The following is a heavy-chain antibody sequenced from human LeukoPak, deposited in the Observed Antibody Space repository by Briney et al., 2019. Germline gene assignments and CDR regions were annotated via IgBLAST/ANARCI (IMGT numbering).Heavy chain of an antibody. CDR2: IRGDGRET. J-gene: IGHJ4*02. Sequence: GGSLRLSCAASGFTFSDYWMTWVRQAPGKGLQWVANIRGDGRETSYVDSVKGRFTISRDNAKNSLYLQMNSLRAADTAVYYCAKDAAVGSSGYYYVPPLYYFHYWGQGTLVTVSS. V-gene: IGHV3-7*01. CDR3: AKDAAVGSSGYYYVPPLYYFHY. CDR1: GFTFSDYW. D-gene: IGHD3-22*01.